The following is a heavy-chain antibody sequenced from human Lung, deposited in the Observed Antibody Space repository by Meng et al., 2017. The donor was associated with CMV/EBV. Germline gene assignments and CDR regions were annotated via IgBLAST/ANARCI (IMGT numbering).Heavy chain of an antibody. J-gene: IGHJ6*02. V-gene: IGHV1-69*05. D-gene: IGHD2-2*01. CDR2: IIPIFGTA. CDR3: ARSPEFYQLLPGPYYYYGMAV. CDR1: GGTFSSYA. Sequence: SVKVSCKASGGTFSSYAISWVRQAPGQGLEWMGGIIPIFGTANYAQKFQGRVTITTDESTSTAYMELSSLRSEDTAVYYCARSPEFYQLLPGPYYYYGMAVWXQGTTVXVSS.